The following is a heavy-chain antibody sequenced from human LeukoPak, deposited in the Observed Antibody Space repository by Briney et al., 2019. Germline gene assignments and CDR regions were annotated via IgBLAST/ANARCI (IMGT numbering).Heavy chain of an antibody. CDR2: ISTSGVST. D-gene: IGHD1-26*01. J-gene: IGHJ4*02. CDR3: AKNTSGTYLDY. CDR1: GFTFSSYA. V-gene: IGHV3-23*01. Sequence: GGSLRLSCAASGFTFSSYAMTWVRQAPGKELEWVSSISTSGVSTNYAVSVKGRFTISTDNSKTMVYLQLNSLRAEDTAVYYCAKNTSGTYLDYWGQGILVTVSS.